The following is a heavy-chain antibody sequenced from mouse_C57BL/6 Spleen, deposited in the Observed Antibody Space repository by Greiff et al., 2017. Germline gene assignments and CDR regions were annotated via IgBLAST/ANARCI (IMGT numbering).Heavy chain of an antibody. CDR1: GYTFTSYG. CDR2: IYPRSGNT. CDR3: ARYPSLYYGSSDDPAFDV. V-gene: IGHV1-81*01. J-gene: IGHJ1*03. D-gene: IGHD1-1*01. Sequence: VQLQQSGAELARPGASVKLSCKASGYTFTSYGISWVKQRTGQGLEWIGEIYPRSGNTYYNEKFKGKATLTADKSSSTAYMELRSLTSEDSAVYFCARYPSLYYGSSDDPAFDVWGTGTTVTVSS.